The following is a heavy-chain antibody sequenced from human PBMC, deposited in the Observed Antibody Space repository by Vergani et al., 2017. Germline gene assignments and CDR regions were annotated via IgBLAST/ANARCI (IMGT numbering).Heavy chain of an antibody. J-gene: IGHJ4*02. CDR3: ARTYYDFWSGYHKTYYFYY. D-gene: IGHD3-3*01. V-gene: IGHV1-69*12. CDR1: GGTFSSYA. Sequence: QVQLVQSGAEVKKPGSSVKVSCKASGGTFSSYAISWVRQAPGQGLEWMGGIIPIFGTANYAQKFQGRVTITADESTSTADMELSSLRSEDTAVYYCARTYYDFWSGYHKTYYFYYWGQGTLVTVSS. CDR2: IIPIFGTA.